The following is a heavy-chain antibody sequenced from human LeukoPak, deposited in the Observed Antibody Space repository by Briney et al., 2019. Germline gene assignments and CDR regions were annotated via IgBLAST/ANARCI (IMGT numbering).Heavy chain of an antibody. D-gene: IGHD1-1*01. CDR3: AKDWNHYFDY. CDR1: GFTFSSYG. J-gene: IGHJ4*02. V-gene: IGHV3-30*18. CDR2: ISYDGSNK. Sequence: GGSLRLSCAASGFTFSSYGMHWVRQAPGKGLEWVAVISYDGSNKYYVDSVKGRFTISRDNSKNTLYLQMNSLRAEDTAVCYGAKDWNHYFDYWGQGTLVTVSS.